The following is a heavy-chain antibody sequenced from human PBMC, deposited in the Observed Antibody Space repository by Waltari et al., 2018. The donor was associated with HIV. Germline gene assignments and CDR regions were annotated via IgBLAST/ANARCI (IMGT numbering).Heavy chain of an antibody. D-gene: IGHD1-20*01. CDR1: GYTFTGYY. Sequence: VQMVQSGAEVKKPGASVKVSCKASGYTFTGYYIHWVRQAPGQGLGWMGGINHNSGSTNYAQKFQGRVTMTRDTSTSTSYMGLNRLRSDDTAVYYCARGIRLVWGQGTLVTVSS. CDR3: ARGIRLV. CDR2: INHNSGST. J-gene: IGHJ4*02. V-gene: IGHV1-2*02.